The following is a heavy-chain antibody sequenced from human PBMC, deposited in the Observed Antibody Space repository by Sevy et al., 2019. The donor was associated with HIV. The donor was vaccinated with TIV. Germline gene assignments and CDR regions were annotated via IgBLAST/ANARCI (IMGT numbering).Heavy chain of an antibody. D-gene: IGHD3-16*01. V-gene: IGHV3-23*01. CDR2: ITSDGYST. CDR1: GFSFTNYA. CDR3: AKKKFSDSRYAMVV. Sequence: GGSLRLSCAASGFSFTNYAISWVRQAPGKGLEWVSVITSDGYSTYYADSVKGRFTISRDNSKNTGFLQMNSLRAEDTAVYYCAKKKFSDSRYAMVVWGQGTTVTASS. J-gene: IGHJ6*02.